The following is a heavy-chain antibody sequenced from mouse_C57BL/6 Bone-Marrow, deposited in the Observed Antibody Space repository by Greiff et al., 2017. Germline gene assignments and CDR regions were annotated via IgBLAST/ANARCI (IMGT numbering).Heavy chain of an antibody. CDR2: IDPETGGT. V-gene: IGHV1-15*01. J-gene: IGHJ4*01. CDR1: GYTFTDYE. CDR3: TDSSFYAMDY. Sequence: VQLQQSGAELVRPGASVTLSCKASGYTFTDYEMHWVKQTPVHGLEWIGAIDPETGGTAYNQKFKGKAILTADKSSSTAYMALRSLTSEDSAVYYCTDSSFYAMDYWGQGTSVTVSS. D-gene: IGHD6-1*01.